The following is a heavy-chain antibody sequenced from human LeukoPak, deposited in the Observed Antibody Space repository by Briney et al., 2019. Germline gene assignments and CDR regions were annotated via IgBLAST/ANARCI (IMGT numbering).Heavy chain of an antibody. CDR3: ARAFVAVAGSFDY. CDR1: GYTFTSYD. J-gene: IGHJ4*02. Sequence: ASVKVSCKASGYTFTSYDLNWVRRATGQGLEWMGWMSPASGNTGYAQEFQGRVTMTRDTSVSTAYMELNSLRSEDTAVYYCARAFVAVAGSFDYWGQGTLVTVSS. V-gene: IGHV1-8*01. D-gene: IGHD6-19*01. CDR2: MSPASGNT.